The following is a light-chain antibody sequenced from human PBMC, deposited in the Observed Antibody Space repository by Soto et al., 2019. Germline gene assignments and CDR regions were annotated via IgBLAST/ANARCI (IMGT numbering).Light chain of an antibody. Sequence: QSALTQPRSVSGSPGQSLTISCTGTSSDVGGYNYVSWYQQYPGKVPELMIYDVTKRPSGVPDRFSGSKSGNTASLTISGLQAEDEADYYCCSHAGSYTYVFGTGTKVTVL. CDR3: CSHAGSYTYV. J-gene: IGLJ1*01. CDR2: DVT. V-gene: IGLV2-11*01. CDR1: SSDVGGYNY.